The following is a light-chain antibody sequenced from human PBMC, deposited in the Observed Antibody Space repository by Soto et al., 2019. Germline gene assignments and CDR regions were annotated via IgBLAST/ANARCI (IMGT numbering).Light chain of an antibody. V-gene: IGKV3-11*01. J-gene: IGKJ4*01. Sequence: EIVLTQSPATLSLSPGERATLSCRASQSVSSYLAWYQQKPGQAPRLLIYDASNRDTGLPARFSGSGSGPDFTLTISSLDPEDFAVYYCQHRSTWPLTFGGGTKVEIK. CDR2: DAS. CDR1: QSVSSY. CDR3: QHRSTWPLT.